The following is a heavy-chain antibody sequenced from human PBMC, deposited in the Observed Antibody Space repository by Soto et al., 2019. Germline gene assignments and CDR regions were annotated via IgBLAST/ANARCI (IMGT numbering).Heavy chain of an antibody. CDR2: ISYDGSNK. V-gene: IGHV3-30*18. D-gene: IGHD6-19*01. CDR3: AKSLSFREWLARIDAFDI. Sequence: GGSLRLSCAASGFTFSSYGMHWVRQAPGKGLEWVAVISYDGSNKYYADSVKGRFTISRDNSKNTLYLQMNSLRAEDTAVYYCAKSLSFREWLARIDAFDIWGQGTMVTVSS. CDR1: GFTFSSYG. J-gene: IGHJ3*02.